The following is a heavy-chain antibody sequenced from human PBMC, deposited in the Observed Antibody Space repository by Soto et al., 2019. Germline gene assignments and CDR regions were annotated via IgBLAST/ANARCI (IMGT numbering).Heavy chain of an antibody. Sequence: LRLSCAASGFTFDDYAMHWVRQAPGKGLEWVSGISWNSGSIGYADSVKGRFTISRDNAKNSLYLQMNSLRAEDTALYYCAKDFGSGSYYRKNAFDIWGQGTMVTVSS. CDR1: GFTFDDYA. CDR2: ISWNSGSI. J-gene: IGHJ3*02. CDR3: AKDFGSGSYYRKNAFDI. D-gene: IGHD3-10*01. V-gene: IGHV3-9*01.